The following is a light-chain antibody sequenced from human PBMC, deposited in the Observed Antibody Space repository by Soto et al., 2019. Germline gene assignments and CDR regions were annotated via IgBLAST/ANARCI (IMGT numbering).Light chain of an antibody. J-gene: IGKJ1*01. CDR1: QIVSSSY. Sequence: EIVLTQSPGTLSLSPGERAILSCRASQIVSSSYLAWYQQKPGQAPRLLIYGASTRAAGIPDRFRGSGSGTDFSLTISRLEPEDFAVYYCHQYGSSSWTFGQGTNVEIK. CDR3: HQYGSSSWT. CDR2: GAS. V-gene: IGKV3-20*01.